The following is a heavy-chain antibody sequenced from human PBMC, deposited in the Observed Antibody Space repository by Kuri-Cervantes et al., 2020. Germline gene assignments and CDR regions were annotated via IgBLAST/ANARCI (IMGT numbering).Heavy chain of an antibody. CDR3: ARVEDGDYVHD. CDR2: IYYSGST. J-gene: IGHJ4*02. D-gene: IGHD4-17*01. Sequence: SETLSLTCTVSGGSISSGGYYWSWIRQHPGKGLEWIGYIYYSGSTNYNPSLKSRVTISVDTSKNQFSLKLSSVTAADTAVYYCARVEDGDYVHDWGQGTLVTVSS. V-gene: IGHV4-61*08. CDR1: GGSISSGGYY.